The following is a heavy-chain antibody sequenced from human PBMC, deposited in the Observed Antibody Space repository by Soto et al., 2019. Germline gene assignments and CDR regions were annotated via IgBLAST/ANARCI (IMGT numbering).Heavy chain of an antibody. V-gene: IGHV1-69*01. J-gene: IGHJ6*02. CDR3: ARSQGSSTSLEIYYYYDYGMDV. CDR1: GGTFGSYA. CDR2: IIPIPGTA. Sequence: QVQLVQSGAEVKKPGSSVKVSCKASGGTFGSYAISWVRQAPGQGLEWMGGIIPIPGTANYAQKFQGRVTIAADESTSTADMELSSRRSEDTAVYYCARSQGSSTSLEIYYYYDYGMDVWGQGTTVTVSS. D-gene: IGHD2-2*01.